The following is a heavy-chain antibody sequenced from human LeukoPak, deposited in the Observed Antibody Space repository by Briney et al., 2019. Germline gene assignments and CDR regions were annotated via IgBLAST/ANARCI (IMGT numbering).Heavy chain of an antibody. CDR2: ISYDGSNE. Sequence: HPGGSLRLSCAASGFTFSYYAMPWVRQAPGKGLEWVAVISYDGSNEYYADSVKGRFTISRDNSKNTLSLQMNTLRPEDTAVYYCARPIDNGSGSYYFDYWGQGTLVTVSS. J-gene: IGHJ4*02. CDR1: GFTFSYYA. V-gene: IGHV3-30-3*01. D-gene: IGHD3-10*01. CDR3: ARPIDNGSGSYYFDY.